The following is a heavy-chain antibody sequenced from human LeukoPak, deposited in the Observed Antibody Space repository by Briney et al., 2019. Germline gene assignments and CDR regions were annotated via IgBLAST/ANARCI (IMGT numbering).Heavy chain of an antibody. Sequence: RPGGSLRLSCAVSGFTFTTYGMHWVRQAPGKGLEWVSAISGSGGSTYYADSVKGRFTISRDNSKNTLYLQMNSLRAEDTAVYYCSESSSSSEFDYWGQGTLVTVSS. V-gene: IGHV3-23*01. CDR3: SESSSSSEFDY. CDR2: ISGSGGST. CDR1: GFTFTTYG. J-gene: IGHJ4*02. D-gene: IGHD6-13*01.